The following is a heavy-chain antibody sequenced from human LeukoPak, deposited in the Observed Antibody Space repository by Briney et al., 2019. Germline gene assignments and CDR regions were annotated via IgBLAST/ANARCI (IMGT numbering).Heavy chain of an antibody. J-gene: IGHJ5*02. CDR2: ISGGGERT. D-gene: IGHD6-19*01. CDR1: GIVFSRTA. V-gene: IGHV3-23*01. CDR3: GKDGGQYSSGPEFDP. Sequence: GGSLRLSCTASGIVFSRTAMNWARQSPGRGLEWLSAISGGGERTFYADSVKGRFTISRDNYKNMVYLQMNSLRADDTAIYYCGKDGGQYSSGPEFDPRGQGALVTVSS.